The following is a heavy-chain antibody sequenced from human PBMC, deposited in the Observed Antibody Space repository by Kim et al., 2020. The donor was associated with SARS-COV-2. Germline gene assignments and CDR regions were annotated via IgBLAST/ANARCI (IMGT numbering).Heavy chain of an antibody. V-gene: IGHV4-4*07. CDR2: IHASGRT. Sequence: SETLSLICTVSGGSFSSYHWSWIRQSAGKGLEWIGRIHASGRTNYNPSLKSRLTMSVDTSKHQMSLKLSSVTAADTAMYYCARQVSGADRRFDYWGQGILVTVSS. D-gene: IGHD6-19*01. J-gene: IGHJ4*02. CDR3: ARQVSGADRRFDY. CDR1: GGSFSSYH.